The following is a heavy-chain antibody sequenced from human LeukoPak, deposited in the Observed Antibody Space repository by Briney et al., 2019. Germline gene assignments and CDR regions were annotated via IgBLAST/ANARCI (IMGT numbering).Heavy chain of an antibody. CDR2: ISYDANIGSNK. D-gene: IGHD3-3*01. V-gene: IGHV3-30-3*01. CDR1: GFTFSPYA. J-gene: IGHJ4*02. CDR3: ARDGGYDFWSGYYQDY. Sequence: GRSLRLSCATSGFTFSPYAMHWVRQAPGKGLEWVALISYDANIGSNKYYADSVKGRFTISRDNSKNTLYLQMNSLRAEDTAVYYCARDGGYDFWSGYYQDYWGQGTLVTVSS.